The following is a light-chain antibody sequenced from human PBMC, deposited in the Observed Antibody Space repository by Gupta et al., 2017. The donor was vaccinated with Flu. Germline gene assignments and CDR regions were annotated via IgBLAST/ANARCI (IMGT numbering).Light chain of an antibody. CDR2: GRN. J-gene: IGLJ1*01. Sequence: GDSLRTLYASWYQQKPGQAPGLVLYGRNNRPSGIPDRFSGSSSGNAAYLVITGAQAEDEADYFCNSRDSSGNHYVFGTGTKVTVL. CDR1: SLRTLY. V-gene: IGLV3-19*01. CDR3: NSRDSSGNHYV.